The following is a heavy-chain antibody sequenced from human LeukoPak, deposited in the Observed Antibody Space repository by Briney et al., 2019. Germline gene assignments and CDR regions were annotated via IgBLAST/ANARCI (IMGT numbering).Heavy chain of an antibody. D-gene: IGHD3-22*01. CDR1: GGSFSGYY. CDR2: INHSGST. Sequence: PSETLSLTCAVYGGSFSGYYWSWIRQPPGKGLEWIGEINHSGSTNYNPSLKSRVTISVDTSKNQFSLKLSSVAAADTAVYYCASVYDSSGYYPFWGQGTLVTVSS. V-gene: IGHV4-34*01. CDR3: ASVYDSSGYYPF. J-gene: IGHJ4*02.